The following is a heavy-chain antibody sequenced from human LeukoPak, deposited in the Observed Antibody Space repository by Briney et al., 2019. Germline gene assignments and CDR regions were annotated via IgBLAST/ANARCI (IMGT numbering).Heavy chain of an antibody. V-gene: IGHV1-2*02. Sequence: ASVTVSFKASGYTFTVFHMHWVRQAPGQGLEWMGWIDSNSGGTSYAQTFQGRVTMTRDTSISTAYMELSEMRSDDTAVYYCARGGNIYGDYYFDYWGQGTLVTVSS. CDR2: IDSNSGGT. CDR3: ARGGNIYGDYYFDY. CDR1: GYTFTVFH. D-gene: IGHD4-17*01. J-gene: IGHJ4*02.